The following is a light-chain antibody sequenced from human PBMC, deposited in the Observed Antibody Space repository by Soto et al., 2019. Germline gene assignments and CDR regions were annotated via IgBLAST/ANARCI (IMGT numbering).Light chain of an antibody. CDR1: QSVSDN. J-gene: IGKJ1*01. CDR3: QQYVNFVWT. V-gene: IGKV3D-15*01. Sequence: EIVMTQSPATLSVSPGERATLSCRASQSVSDNLAWYQQKPGQAPRLLIYGASTRATGIPARFSGSGSGTEFTLTISSLQSEDFAVYYCQQYVNFVWTFGQGTKV. CDR2: GAS.